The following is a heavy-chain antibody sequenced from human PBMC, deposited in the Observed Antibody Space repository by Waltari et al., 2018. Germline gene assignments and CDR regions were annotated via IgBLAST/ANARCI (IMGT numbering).Heavy chain of an antibody. CDR1: GYSISSGYY. J-gene: IGHJ4*02. Sequence: QVQLQESGPGLVKPSETLSLTCAVYGYSISSGYYWGWIRQPPGKGLEWIGSIYHSGSTYYNPSLKSRVTISVDTSKNQFSLKLSSVTAADTAVYYCARTSIVGATRGYFDYWGQGTLVTVSS. V-gene: IGHV4-38-2*01. CDR2: IYHSGST. CDR3: ARTSIVGATRGYFDY. D-gene: IGHD1-26*01.